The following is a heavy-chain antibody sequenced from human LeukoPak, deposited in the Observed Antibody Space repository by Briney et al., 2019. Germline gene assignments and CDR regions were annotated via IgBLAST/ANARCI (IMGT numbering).Heavy chain of an antibody. J-gene: IGHJ1*01. Sequence: GGSLRLSCAASGFTSSTYDMNWVRQAPGKGLEWVSSISSSNSYVYYADSVKGRFTISRDNAENSLYLQMNSLRAEDTAVYYCARDRNSGWYQYFQHWGQGTLVTVSS. V-gene: IGHV3-21*01. CDR2: ISSSNSYV. D-gene: IGHD6-19*01. CDR3: ARDRNSGWYQYFQH. CDR1: GFTSSTYD.